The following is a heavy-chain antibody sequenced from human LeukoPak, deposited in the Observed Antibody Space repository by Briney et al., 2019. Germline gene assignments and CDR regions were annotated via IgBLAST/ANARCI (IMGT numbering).Heavy chain of an antibody. CDR2: IYYSGST. J-gene: IGHJ4*02. CDR3: ARAAWGGYFDY. CDR1: GGSISSDY. V-gene: IGHV4-59*01. D-gene: IGHD3-10*01. Sequence: SETLSLTCTVSGGSISSDYWSWIRQPPGKGLEWIGYIYYSGSTNYNPSLKSRVTISVDTSKNQFSLKLSSVTAADTAVYYCARAAWGGYFDYWGQGTLVTVSS.